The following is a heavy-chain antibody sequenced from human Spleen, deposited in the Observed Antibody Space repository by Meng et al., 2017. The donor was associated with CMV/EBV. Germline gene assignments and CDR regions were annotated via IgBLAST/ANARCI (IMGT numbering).Heavy chain of an antibody. V-gene: IGHV4-61*01. Sequence: GSVSSGSDYWSWIRQPPGKGLGWIGYIYYSGSTNYNPSLKSRVTISVDTSKNQFSLKLSSVTAADTAVYYCARGPGYYGGNEPGFDPWGQGTLVTVSS. CDR3: ARGPGYYGGNEPGFDP. CDR2: IYYSGST. CDR1: GSVSSGSDY. J-gene: IGHJ5*02. D-gene: IGHD4-23*01.